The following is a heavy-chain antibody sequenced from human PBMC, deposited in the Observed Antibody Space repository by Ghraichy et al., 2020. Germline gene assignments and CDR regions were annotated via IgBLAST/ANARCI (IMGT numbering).Heavy chain of an antibody. Sequence: SQTLSLTCTVSGGSISSGGYYWSWIRQHPGKGLEWIGYIYYSGSTYYNPSLKSRVTISVDTSKNQFSLKLSSVTAADTAVYYCARGADDSSGYYHWGQGTMVTVSS. CDR2: IYYSGST. J-gene: IGHJ3*01. CDR3: ARGADDSSGYYH. D-gene: IGHD3-22*01. CDR1: GGSISSGGYY. V-gene: IGHV4-31*03.